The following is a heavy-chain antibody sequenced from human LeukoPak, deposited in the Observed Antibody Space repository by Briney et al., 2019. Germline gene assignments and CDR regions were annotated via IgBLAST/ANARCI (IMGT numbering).Heavy chain of an antibody. J-gene: IGHJ4*02. V-gene: IGHV3-23*01. D-gene: IGHD3-10*01. Sequence: GGSLRLSCAASGFTFSSYAMSWVRQAPGKGLEWVSAISGSGGSTYYADSVKGRFTISRDNAKNTLYLQMNSLRAEDTAVYYCARDYPQYGSEYWGQGTLVTVSS. CDR3: ARDYPQYGSEY. CDR2: ISGSGGST. CDR1: GFTFSSYA.